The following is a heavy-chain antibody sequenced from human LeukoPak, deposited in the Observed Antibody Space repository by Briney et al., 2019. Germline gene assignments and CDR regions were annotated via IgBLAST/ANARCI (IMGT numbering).Heavy chain of an antibody. Sequence: GGSLRLSCAASGFTFSSYAMHWVRQAPGKGLEWVAVISYDGSNKYYADSVKGRFTISRDNSKNTLYLQMNSLRAEDTAVYYCARAHPAAGQWGQGTLVTVSS. CDR3: ARAHPAAGQ. V-gene: IGHV3-30-3*01. CDR1: GFTFSSYA. J-gene: IGHJ4*02. D-gene: IGHD6-13*01. CDR2: ISYDGSNK.